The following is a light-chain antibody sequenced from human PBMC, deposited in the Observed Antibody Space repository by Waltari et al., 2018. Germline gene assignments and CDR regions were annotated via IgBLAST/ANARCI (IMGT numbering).Light chain of an antibody. Sequence: SYELTQAPSVSVSPGQTASITCSGDKLGDKYLNWYQHKPGQSPVLVIYQNSERRSGIPERFSGSLSRKAATLTISAAQAMDEADYYCQAWDSGTVVFGGGTKLTVL. V-gene: IGLV3-1*01. CDR2: QNS. CDR3: QAWDSGTVV. J-gene: IGLJ2*01. CDR1: KLGDKY.